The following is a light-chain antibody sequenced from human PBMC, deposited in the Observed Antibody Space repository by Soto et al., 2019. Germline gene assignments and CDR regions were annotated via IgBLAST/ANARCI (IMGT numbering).Light chain of an antibody. CDR2: SAS. V-gene: IGKV3-20*01. Sequence: EVVLTQSPGTLSLSPGERVTLTCRASQSVASSNLAWYQQKPGRAPRPLLYSASSRATGIPDRFSGSGSGTDFTLTISRLEPEHFAVYYCHHCGSLPKTFGQGTNVE. CDR3: HHCGSLPKT. CDR1: QSVASSN. J-gene: IGKJ1*01.